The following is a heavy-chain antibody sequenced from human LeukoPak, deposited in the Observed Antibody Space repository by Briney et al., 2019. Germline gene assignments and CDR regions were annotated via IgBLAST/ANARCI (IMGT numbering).Heavy chain of an antibody. CDR2: ISDSCGST. Sequence: GGSLRLSCAASGFTFSSYAMSWVRQAPGKGLEWVSAISDSCGSTYYADSVKGRFTIYRDNSKNTLYLQMNSLRAEDTAVYYCAKDLPIVVVPAAIPSFDYWGQGTLVTVSS. D-gene: IGHD2-2*02. CDR1: GFTFSSYA. V-gene: IGHV3-23*01. CDR3: AKDLPIVVVPAAIPSFDY. J-gene: IGHJ4*02.